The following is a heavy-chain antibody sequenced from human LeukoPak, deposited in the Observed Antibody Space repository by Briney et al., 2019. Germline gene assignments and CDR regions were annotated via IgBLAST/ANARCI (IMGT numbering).Heavy chain of an antibody. V-gene: IGHV3-23*01. CDR1: GFTFSSYG. J-gene: IGHJ6*01. CDR2: ISGSGGST. D-gene: IGHD5-12*01. Sequence: SGGTLRLSCAASGFTFSSYGMSWVRQAPGKGLEWVSAISGSGGSTYYADSVKGRFTISRDNSKNTLYLQMNSLRAEDTAVYNCARDRCFRGLNVDIVATITEGSASAPTPFVW. CDR3: ARDRCFRGLNVDIVATITEGSASAPTPFV.